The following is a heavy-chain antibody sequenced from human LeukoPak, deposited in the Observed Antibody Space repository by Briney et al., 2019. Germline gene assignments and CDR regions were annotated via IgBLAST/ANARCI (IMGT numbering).Heavy chain of an antibody. Sequence: GESLKISCKGSGNSFTTHWIGWVRQMPGKGLEWMGIIYPGDSDTRYSPSFQGQVTISVDKSISTAYLQWSSLKASDTAMYYCASHLWFPNYNYGMDVWGQGTTVTVSS. CDR1: GNSFTTHW. CDR3: ASHLWFPNYNYGMDV. CDR2: IYPGDSDT. D-gene: IGHD3-10*01. V-gene: IGHV5-51*01. J-gene: IGHJ6*02.